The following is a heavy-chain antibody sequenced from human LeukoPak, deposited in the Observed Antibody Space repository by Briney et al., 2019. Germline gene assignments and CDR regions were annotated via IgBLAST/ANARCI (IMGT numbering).Heavy chain of an antibody. CDR3: ARVTIIRGAKFFDP. J-gene: IGHJ5*02. CDR1: GSTFSDYY. Sequence: GGSLRLSCAASGSTFSDYYMSWIRQAPGKGLEWVSYISSSGSSRYYADSVQGRFTISRDNARNSLYLQMNSLRAEDTAVFYCARVTIIRGAKFFDPWGQGTLSPSPQ. V-gene: IGHV3-11*01. CDR2: ISSSGSSR. D-gene: IGHD3-10*01.